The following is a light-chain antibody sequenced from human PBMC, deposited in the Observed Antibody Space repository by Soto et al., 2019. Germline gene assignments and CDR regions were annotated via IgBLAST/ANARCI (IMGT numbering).Light chain of an antibody. CDR2: GAS. CDR3: QQYGSSPGT. V-gene: IGKV3-20*01. CDR1: QSVSSTY. Sequence: EIVLTQSPGTLSLSPGERATLSCRASQSVSSTYLAWYQQKPGQAPRLLISGASSRATGIPDRFSGSGSETDFTLTISRLEPEAFAVYYCQQYGSSPGTFGQGTKVEIK. J-gene: IGKJ1*01.